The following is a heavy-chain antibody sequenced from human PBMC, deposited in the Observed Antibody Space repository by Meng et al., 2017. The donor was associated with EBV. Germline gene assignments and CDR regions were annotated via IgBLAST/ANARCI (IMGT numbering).Heavy chain of an antibody. CDR3: AKVNQLLGGNDY. Sequence: VQLLESGGGLVQPGGYLSLSCAASGFTFSSYAMSWVRQAPGKGLEWVSAISGSGGSTYYADSVKGRFTISRDNSKNTLYLQMNSLRAEDTAVYYCAKVNQLLGGNDYWGQGTLVTVSS. J-gene: IGHJ4*02. CDR2: ISGSGGST. D-gene: IGHD1-26*01. V-gene: IGHV3-23*01. CDR1: GFTFSSYA.